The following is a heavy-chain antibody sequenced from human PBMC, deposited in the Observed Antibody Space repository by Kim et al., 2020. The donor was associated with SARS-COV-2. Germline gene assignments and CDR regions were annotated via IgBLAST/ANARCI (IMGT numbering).Heavy chain of an antibody. Sequence: YADSVTGRFTISRDNAKNAMYLQSDSLRAGDTALYYCVRALGDTPHFDLWGPGTLVTVSS. J-gene: IGHJ4*02. V-gene: IGHV3-11*01. D-gene: IGHD1-26*01. CDR3: VRALGDTPHFDL.